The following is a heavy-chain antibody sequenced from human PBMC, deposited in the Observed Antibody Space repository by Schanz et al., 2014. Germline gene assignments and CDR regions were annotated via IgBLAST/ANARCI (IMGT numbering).Heavy chain of an antibody. J-gene: IGHJ5*02. CDR1: GFAFSSYG. V-gene: IGHV3-48*04. CDR3: VRDILHRVYDSGSP. D-gene: IGHD3-10*01. CDR2: IGVDGTTT. Sequence: EVQLVESGGGLVKPGGSLRLSCLASGFAFSSYGMNWLRQAPGKGLEWVSVIGVDGTTTYYADSVKGRFTISRDNAKTSLFLHMNSLRAEDTAVYYCVRDILHRVYDSGSPWGQGTLVTVSS.